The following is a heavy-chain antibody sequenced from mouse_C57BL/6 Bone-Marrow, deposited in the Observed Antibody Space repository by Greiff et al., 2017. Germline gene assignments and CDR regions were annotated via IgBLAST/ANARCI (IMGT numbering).Heavy chain of an antibody. J-gene: IGHJ2*01. CDR3: TWGNYDY. CDR2: IDPENGDT. Sequence: VQLQQSGAELVRPGASVKSSCPASGFNIKDDYMHWVKQRPEQGLEWIGWIDPENGDTEYASKFQGKATITADTASNTAYLQLSSLTSEDTAVYYWTWGNYDYWGQGTTLTVSS. V-gene: IGHV14-4*01. CDR1: GFNIKDDY.